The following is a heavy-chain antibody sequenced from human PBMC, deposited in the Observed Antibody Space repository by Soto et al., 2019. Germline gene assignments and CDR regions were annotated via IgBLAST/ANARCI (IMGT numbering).Heavy chain of an antibody. Sequence: GGSRMLSCAASGFTFINAWMNRVRRAPGKGLEWVGRIKSKTDGGTTDYAAPVKGRFTISRDDSKNTLSLQMTRLKTEDTAVYYCTTEGPVASWGQGTLVTVSS. CDR2: IKSKTDGGTT. CDR1: GFTFINAW. J-gene: IGHJ4*02. V-gene: IGHV3-15*07. CDR3: TTEGPVAS.